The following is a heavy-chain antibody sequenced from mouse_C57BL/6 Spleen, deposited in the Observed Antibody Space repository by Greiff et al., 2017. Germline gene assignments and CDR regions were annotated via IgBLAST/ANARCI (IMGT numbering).Heavy chain of an antibody. D-gene: IGHD4-1*01. CDR3: ARGLGGGFAY. V-gene: IGHV5-17*01. J-gene: IGHJ3*01. CDR2: ISSGSSTI. CDR1: GFTFSDYG. Sequence: EVKVVESGGGLVKPGGSLKLSCAASGFTFSDYGMHWVRQAPEKGLEWVAYISSGSSTIYYADTVKGRFTISRDNAKNTLFLQMTSLRSEDAAMYYCARGLGGGFAYWGQGTLVTVSA.